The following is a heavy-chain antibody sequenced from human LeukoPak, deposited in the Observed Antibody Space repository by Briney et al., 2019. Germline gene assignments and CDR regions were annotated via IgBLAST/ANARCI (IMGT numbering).Heavy chain of an antibody. V-gene: IGHV3-23*01. Sequence: GGSLRLSCAASGFTFSSYDMSWVRQAPGKGLEWVSSISGSGGSTFYADSVKGRFTISRDNSKNTLYVQMNSLRAEDTAVYYCAKSQWSDNSGYYYFDYWGQETLVTVSS. CDR2: ISGSGGST. J-gene: IGHJ4*02. CDR1: GFTFSSYD. CDR3: AKSQWSDNSGYYYFDY. D-gene: IGHD3-22*01.